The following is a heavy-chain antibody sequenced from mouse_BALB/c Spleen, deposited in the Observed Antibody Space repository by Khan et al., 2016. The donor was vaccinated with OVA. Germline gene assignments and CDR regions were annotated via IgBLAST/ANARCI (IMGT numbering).Heavy chain of an antibody. V-gene: IGHV1-53*01. D-gene: IGHD2-2*01. Sequence: VELVESGAELVKPGASVKLSCKASGYTFTSYYMYWVKQRPGQGLEWIGDINPSNGDTYFNEKFKNKATLTVEKSSSTTYMQLSSLTSEDAAVYYCTRGGYGGFASWGQGTLVTVSA. CDR1: GYTFTSYY. CDR2: INPSNGDT. CDR3: TRGGYGGFAS. J-gene: IGHJ3*01.